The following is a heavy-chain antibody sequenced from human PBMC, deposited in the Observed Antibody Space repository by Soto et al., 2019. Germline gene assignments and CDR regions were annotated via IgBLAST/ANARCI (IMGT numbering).Heavy chain of an antibody. CDR2: IYYSGST. CDR3: ARVGSYHSTAFDI. D-gene: IGHD3-10*01. Sequence: QVQLQESGPGLVKPSQTLSLTCTVSGGSISSGGYYWSRIRQHPGKGLEWIGNIYYSGSTYYNPSLKRRGTISVDTSKNQFSLKLSSVTAADTAVYYCARVGSYHSTAFDIWGQGTMVTVSS. CDR1: GGSISSGGYY. V-gene: IGHV4-31*03. J-gene: IGHJ3*02.